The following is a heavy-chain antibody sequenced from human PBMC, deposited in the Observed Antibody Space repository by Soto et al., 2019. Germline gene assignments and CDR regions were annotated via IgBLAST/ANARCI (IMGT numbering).Heavy chain of an antibody. CDR1: GFTFSTYN. J-gene: IGHJ6*02. CDR2: ISGSGSST. Sequence: PGGSLRLSCAASGFTFSTYNMNWVRQAPDKGLEWVSFISGSGSSTYYADSVKGRFTISRDNSKNTLYLQMNSLRAEDTAVYYCAKDFGAVAGVYYYGMDVWGQGTTVTVSS. D-gene: IGHD6-19*01. V-gene: IGHV3-23*01. CDR3: AKDFGAVAGVYYYGMDV.